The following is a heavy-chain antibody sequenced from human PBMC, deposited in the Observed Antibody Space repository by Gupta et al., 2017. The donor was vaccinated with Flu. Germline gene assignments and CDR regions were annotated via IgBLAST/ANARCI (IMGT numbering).Heavy chain of an antibody. Sequence: EVQLVESGGDSVQPGGSLRLSCGASGFTFSSYWLHWVRQAPGKGLVWVSCINKDGSSTTYADSVKGRFTISRDNAKNTLYLQMNNLRAEDTAVYYCAISNGHAFDLWGQGTMVTGSS. D-gene: IGHD3-22*01. CDR2: INKDGSST. V-gene: IGHV3-74*01. CDR1: GFTFSSYW. J-gene: IGHJ3*01. CDR3: AISNGHAFDL.